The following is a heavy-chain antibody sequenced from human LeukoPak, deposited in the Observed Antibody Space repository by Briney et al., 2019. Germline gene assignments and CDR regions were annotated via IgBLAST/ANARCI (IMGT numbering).Heavy chain of an antibody. J-gene: IGHJ4*02. CDR1: GGTFSSYA. D-gene: IGHD6-19*01. Sequence: SVKVSCXASGGTFSSYAISWVRQAPGQGLEWMGRIIPIFGTANYAQKFQGRVTITTDESTSTACMELSSLRSEDTAVYYCARDGYSSGWYVRGFDYWGQGTLVTVSS. CDR2: IIPIFGTA. V-gene: IGHV1-69*05. CDR3: ARDGYSSGWYVRGFDY.